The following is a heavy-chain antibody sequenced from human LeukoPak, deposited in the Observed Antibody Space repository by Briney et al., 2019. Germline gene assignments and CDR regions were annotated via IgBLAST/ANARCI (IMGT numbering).Heavy chain of an antibody. CDR3: ARDPLWFGELYDY. D-gene: IGHD3-10*01. V-gene: IGHV3-7*01. CDR2: IKQDGSEK. J-gene: IGHJ4*02. CDR1: GFTFSSYW. Sequence: PGGSLRLSCAASGFTFSSYWMSWVRQAPGKGLEWVANIKQDGSEKYYVDSVKGRFTISRDNAKNSPYLQMNSLRAEDTAVYYCARDPLWFGELYDYWGQGTLVTVSS.